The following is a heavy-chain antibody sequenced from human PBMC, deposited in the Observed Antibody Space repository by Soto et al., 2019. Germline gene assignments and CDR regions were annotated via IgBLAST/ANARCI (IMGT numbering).Heavy chain of an antibody. J-gene: IGHJ6*02. V-gene: IGHV3-21*04. D-gene: IGHD6-13*01. Sequence: GGSLRLSCAASGFTFSRYAMNWVRQAPGKGLEWVAYVDSFSNFIYYADSVRGRFTISRDNAANSLFLRMASLRAEDTAMYHCASSPAYGSGWYGIPPDLSHGMDVWGQGTTVTVSS. CDR3: ASSPAYGSGWYGIPPDLSHGMDV. CDR1: GFTFSRYA. CDR2: VDSFSNFI.